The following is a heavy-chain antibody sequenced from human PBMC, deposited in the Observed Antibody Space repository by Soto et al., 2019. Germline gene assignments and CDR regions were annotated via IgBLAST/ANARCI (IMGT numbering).Heavy chain of an antibody. CDR3: ARISTAGQQLVLGLDY. Sequence: GSGPTLVNPTETLTLTCTVSGFSLSNARMGVSWIRQPPGKALEWLAHIFSNDEKSYSTSLKSRLTISKDTSKSQVVLTMTNVDPVDTATYYCARISTAGQQLVLGLDYWGQGTLVTVSS. CDR1: GFSLSNARMG. D-gene: IGHD6-6*01. V-gene: IGHV2-26*01. CDR2: IFSNDEK. J-gene: IGHJ4*02.